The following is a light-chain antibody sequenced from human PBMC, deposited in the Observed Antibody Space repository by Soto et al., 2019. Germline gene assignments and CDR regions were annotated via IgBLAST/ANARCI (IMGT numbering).Light chain of an antibody. CDR2: RTS. Sequence: QAVVTQEPSLTVSPGGTVTLTCASSTGAVTDTSYPNWFQHKPGQAPGALICRTSNKLSWTPARFSGFLLGGKAALIVSGAQPEDEAEYYCLLYDGGVWVFGGGTKLTVL. CDR3: LLYDGGVWV. CDR1: TGAVTDTSY. V-gene: IGLV7-43*01. J-gene: IGLJ3*02.